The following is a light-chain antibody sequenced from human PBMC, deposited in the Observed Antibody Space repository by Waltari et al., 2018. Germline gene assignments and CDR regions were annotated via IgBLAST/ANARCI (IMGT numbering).Light chain of an antibody. CDR1: SSNIGINT. CDR3: AAWDDSLNGRV. Sequence: QSVLTQPPSASGAPGQTVTISCSGSSSNIGINTVTWYQQLPGTAPKLLLYANYHRPSGVPDRFSGSKSVTSASLAISGRQSEDEADYFCAAWDDSLNGRVFGGGTKLTVL. CDR2: ANY. J-gene: IGLJ3*02. V-gene: IGLV1-44*01.